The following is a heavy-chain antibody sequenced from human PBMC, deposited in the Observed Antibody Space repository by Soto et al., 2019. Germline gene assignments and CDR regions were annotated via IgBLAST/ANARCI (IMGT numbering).Heavy chain of an antibody. CDR3: AKDQGARVDLYGMDV. J-gene: IGHJ6*02. D-gene: IGHD2-15*01. CDR1: GSTFSSYG. CDR2: ISYDGSNK. Sequence: GGSLRLSCAASGSTFSSYGMHWVRQAPGKGLEWVAVISYDGSNKYYADSVKGRFTISRDNSKNTLYLQMNSLRAEDTAVYYCAKDQGARVDLYGMDVWGQGTTVTVSS. V-gene: IGHV3-30*18.